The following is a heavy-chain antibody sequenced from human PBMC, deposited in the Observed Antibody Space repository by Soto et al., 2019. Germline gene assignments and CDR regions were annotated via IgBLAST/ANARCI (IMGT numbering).Heavy chain of an antibody. Sequence: VQLVESGGGVVQPGRSLRLSCAAPGFTFSDYAMHWVRQAPGKGLEWVAVVSHDGRNTHYADSVKGRFTISRDSSKNTVSLETTSLRAEDTAVYYCAKVGSQWLVTSAFDYWGQGALVTVSS. CDR2: VSHDGRNT. J-gene: IGHJ4*02. CDR1: GFTFSDYA. V-gene: IGHV3-30*18. CDR3: AKVGSQWLVTSAFDY. D-gene: IGHD6-19*01.